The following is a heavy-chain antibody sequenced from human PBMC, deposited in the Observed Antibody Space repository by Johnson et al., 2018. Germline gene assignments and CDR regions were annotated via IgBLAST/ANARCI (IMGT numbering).Heavy chain of an antibody. CDR1: GFTFDDYA. J-gene: IGHJ1*01. CDR2: ISWNSGSI. V-gene: IGHV3-9*01. CDR3: ARAIVGKGYFQH. Sequence: VQLVQSGGGLVQPGRSLRLSCAASGFTFDDYAMHWVRQAPGKGLEWVSGISWNSGSIGYADSGKGRFPISRDNAKNSLYLQMNSLRDEDTAGYYCARAIVGKGYFQHWGQGTLVTVSS. D-gene: IGHD1-26*01.